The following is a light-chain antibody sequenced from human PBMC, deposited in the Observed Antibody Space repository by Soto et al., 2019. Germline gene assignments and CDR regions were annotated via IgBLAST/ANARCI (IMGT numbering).Light chain of an antibody. J-gene: IGLJ2*01. V-gene: IGLV2-14*03. CDR2: DVS. Sequence: QSVLTQSASVSGSPGQSITISCTGISSDVGGYDSVSWYQHHPGKAPKLMIYDVSNRPSGISNRFSGSKSGNTASLTISGLRAEDEADYYCSSYTSSNALEGIFGGGTKLTVL. CDR1: SSDVGGYDS. CDR3: SSYTSSNALEGI.